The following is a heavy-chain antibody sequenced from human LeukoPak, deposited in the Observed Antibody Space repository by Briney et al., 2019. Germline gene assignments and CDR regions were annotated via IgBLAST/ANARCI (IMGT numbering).Heavy chain of an antibody. CDR3: ARSGGLEYFQH. CDR1: GFTFSSYS. CDR2: ISSSSSYI. V-gene: IGHV3-21*01. Sequence: PGGSLTLSCAASGFTFSSYSMNWVRQAPGKGLEWVSSISSSSSYIYYADSVKGRFTISRDNAKNSLYLQMNSLRAEDTAVYYCARSGGLEYFQHWGQSTVGSASS. J-gene: IGHJ1*01.